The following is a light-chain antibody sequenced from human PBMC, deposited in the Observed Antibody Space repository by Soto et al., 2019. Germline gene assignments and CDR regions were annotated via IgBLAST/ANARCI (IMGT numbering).Light chain of an antibody. CDR1: QSVSSY. Sequence: EIVLTQSPATLSLSPGERATLSCRASQSVSSYLAWYQQKPGQAPRLLIYDASNRATGIPARFSGSGSGTDFTLTISSLEAEDFAVYYCQQRSNWPRTFGQGTKVDSK. CDR2: DAS. CDR3: QQRSNWPRT. V-gene: IGKV3-11*01. J-gene: IGKJ1*01.